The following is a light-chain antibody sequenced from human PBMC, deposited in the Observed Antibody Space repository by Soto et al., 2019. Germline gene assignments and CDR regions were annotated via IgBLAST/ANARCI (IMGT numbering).Light chain of an antibody. V-gene: IGKV3-11*01. Sequence: IVLTQSPATLSLSTGEIATLSCSASQSVSSYLAWYQQKPGQAPRLLIYDASNRATGIPARFSGSGSGTDFTLTISSLEPEDFAVYYCQQRGNWPRTFGQGTKVDI. CDR1: QSVSSY. CDR2: DAS. CDR3: QQRGNWPRT. J-gene: IGKJ1*01.